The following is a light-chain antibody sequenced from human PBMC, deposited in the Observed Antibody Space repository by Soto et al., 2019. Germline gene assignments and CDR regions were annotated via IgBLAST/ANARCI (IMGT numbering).Light chain of an antibody. V-gene: IGLV1-47*01. CDR3: AAWDDSLSGFDV. J-gene: IGLJ1*01. CDR2: RNN. CDR1: SSNIGSNY. Sequence: QPVLTQPPSASGTPGQRVTISCSGSSSNIGSNYVYWYQQLPGTAPKLLIYRNNQRPSGVPDRFSGSKSGTSASLAISGLRSEDEADYYCAAWDDSLSGFDVFGTGTKLTVL.